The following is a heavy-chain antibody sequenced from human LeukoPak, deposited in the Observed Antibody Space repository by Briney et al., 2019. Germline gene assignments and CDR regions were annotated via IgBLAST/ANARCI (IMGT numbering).Heavy chain of an antibody. J-gene: IGHJ4*02. V-gene: IGHV3-23*01. D-gene: IGHD2-15*01. Sequence: GGSLRLSCAASGFTFSSSAMSWVRQAPGKGLEWASSITDSGEGTYYADSVKGRFTISRDDSKNTLYLQMNSLRAEDTAVYYCAKDSPVATRWGQGTLVTVSS. CDR3: AKDSPVATR. CDR2: ITDSGEGT. CDR1: GFTFSSSA.